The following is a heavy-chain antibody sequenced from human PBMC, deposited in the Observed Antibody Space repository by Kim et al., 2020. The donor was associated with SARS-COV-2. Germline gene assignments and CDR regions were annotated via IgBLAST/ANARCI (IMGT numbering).Heavy chain of an antibody. J-gene: IGHJ3*02. CDR1: GFTFSSYA. V-gene: IGHV3-30-3*01. CDR3: ARARGGSYVDAFDI. CDR2: ISYDGSNK. D-gene: IGHD1-26*01. Sequence: GGSLRLSCAASGFTFSSYAMHWVRQAPGKGLEWVAVISYDGSNKYYADSVKGRFTISRDNSKNTLYLQMNSLRAEDTAVYYCARARGGSYVDAFDIWVQG.